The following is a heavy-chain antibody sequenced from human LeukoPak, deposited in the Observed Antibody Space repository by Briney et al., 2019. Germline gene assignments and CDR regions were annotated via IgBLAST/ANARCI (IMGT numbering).Heavy chain of an antibody. CDR3: ARDGYSGNDGL. V-gene: IGHV3-30*04. D-gene: IGHD5-12*01. CDR1: GFTFSSYA. CDR2: ISYDGSNK. J-gene: IGHJ4*02. Sequence: PGGSLRLSCAASGFTFSSYAMHWVRQAPGKGLEWVAVISYDGSNKYYADSVKGRFTISRDNSKNTLYLQMNSLRAEDTAVYYCARDGYSGNDGLWGQGTLVTVSS.